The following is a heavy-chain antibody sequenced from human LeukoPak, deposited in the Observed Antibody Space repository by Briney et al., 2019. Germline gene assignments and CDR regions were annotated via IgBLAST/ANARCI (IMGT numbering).Heavy chain of an antibody. CDR3: ASFLTMIVAPGAFDI. J-gene: IGHJ3*02. D-gene: IGHD3-22*01. CDR1: GFTFSSYW. Sequence: GGSLRLSCAASGFTFSSYWMHWVRQAPGKGLVWVSRINSDGSSTSYADSVKGRFTISRDNAKNSLYLQMNSLRAEDTAVYYCASFLTMIVAPGAFDIWGQGTMVTVSS. CDR2: INSDGSST. V-gene: IGHV3-74*01.